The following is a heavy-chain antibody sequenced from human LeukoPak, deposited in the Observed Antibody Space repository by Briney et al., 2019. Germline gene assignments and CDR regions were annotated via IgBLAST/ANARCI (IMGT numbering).Heavy chain of an antibody. CDR1: GGSISSGDYY. Sequence: SETLSLTCTVSGGSISSGDYYWSWIRQPPGKGLEWIGYIYYSGSTYYNPSLKSRVTISVDTSKNQFSLKLSSVTAADTAVYYCARDRSGSSYYYYYGMDVWGQGTTVTVSS. V-gene: IGHV4-30-4*01. CDR2: IYYSGST. J-gene: IGHJ6*02. D-gene: IGHD3-10*01. CDR3: ARDRSGSSYYYYYGMDV.